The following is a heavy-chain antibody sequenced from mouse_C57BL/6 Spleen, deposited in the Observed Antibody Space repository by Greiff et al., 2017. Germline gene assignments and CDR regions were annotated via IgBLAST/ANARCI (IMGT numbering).Heavy chain of an antibody. V-gene: IGHV1-54*01. D-gene: IGHD1-1*02. J-gene: IGHJ2*01. Sequence: VQLQESGAELVRPGTSVKVSCKASGYAFTNSLLEWVKQRPGQGLEWIGVINPGSGGTNYNEKFKGKATLTADKSSSTAYMQLSSLTSEDSAVYFCARSVTMVFDYWGQGTTLTVSS. CDR1: GYAFTNSL. CDR3: ARSVTMVFDY. CDR2: INPGSGGT.